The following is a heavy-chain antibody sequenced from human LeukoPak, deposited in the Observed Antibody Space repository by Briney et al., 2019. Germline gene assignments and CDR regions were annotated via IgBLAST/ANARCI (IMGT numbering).Heavy chain of an antibody. V-gene: IGHV3-30*04. J-gene: IGHJ3*02. Sequence: GGSLRLSCAASGFTFSSYAMHWVRQALGKGLEWVAVISYDGSNKYYADSVKGRFTISRDNSKNTLYLQMNSLRAEDTAVYYCARDPNDIWGQGTMVTVSS. CDR2: ISYDGSNK. CDR1: GFTFSSYA. CDR3: ARDPNDI.